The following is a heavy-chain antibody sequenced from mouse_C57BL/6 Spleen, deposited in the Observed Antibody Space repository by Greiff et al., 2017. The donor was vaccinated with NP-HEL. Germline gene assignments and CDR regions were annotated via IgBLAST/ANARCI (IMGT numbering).Heavy chain of an antibody. J-gene: IGHJ2*01. CDR1: GYTFTSYW. Sequence: QVQLQQPGAELVKPGASVKMSCKASGYTFTSYWITWVKQRPGQGLEWIGDIYPGSGSTKYNEKFKSKATLTVDTSSSTAYMQLSSLTSEDSAVYYCARYPLITTVVEYFDYWGQGTTLTVSS. V-gene: IGHV1-55*01. CDR3: ARYPLITTVVEYFDY. D-gene: IGHD1-1*01. CDR2: IYPGSGST.